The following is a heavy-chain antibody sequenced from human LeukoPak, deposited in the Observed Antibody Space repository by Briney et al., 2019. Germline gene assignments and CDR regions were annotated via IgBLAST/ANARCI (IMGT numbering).Heavy chain of an antibody. CDR1: GFTFSSYA. CDR2: ISYDGSNK. CDR3: AKDLGGDN. D-gene: IGHD1-26*01. Sequence: GGSLRLSCAASGFTFSSYAMHWVRQTPGKGLEWVAVISYDGSNKYYADSVKGRFTISRDNSKNTLYLQMNSLRAEDTAVYYCAKDLGGDNWGQGTLVTVSS. V-gene: IGHV3-30-3*02. J-gene: IGHJ4*02.